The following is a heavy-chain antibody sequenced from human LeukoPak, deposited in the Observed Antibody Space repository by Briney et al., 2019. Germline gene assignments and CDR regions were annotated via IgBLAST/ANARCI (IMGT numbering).Heavy chain of an antibody. CDR3: TTSRRTYYYDSSGYYLNGFDI. Sequence: GGSLRLPCAASGFTFSNAWMSWVRQAPGKGLEWVGRIKSKTDGGTTDYAAPVKGRFTISRDDSKNTLYLQMNSLKTEDTAVYYCTTSRRTYYYDSSGYYLNGFDIWGQGTMVTVSS. D-gene: IGHD3-22*01. J-gene: IGHJ3*02. CDR2: IKSKTDGGTT. CDR1: GFTFSNAW. V-gene: IGHV3-15*01.